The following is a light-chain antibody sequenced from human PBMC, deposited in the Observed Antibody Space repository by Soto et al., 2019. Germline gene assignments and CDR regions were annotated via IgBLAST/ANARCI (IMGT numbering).Light chain of an antibody. CDR2: DAS. J-gene: IGKJ4*01. CDR3: QQRSNWPLT. CDR1: QSVSSY. V-gene: IGKV3-11*01. Sequence: EIVLTQSPATLSLSPGERATLSCRASQSVSSYLAWYQQKPGQAPRLLIYDASNRATGIPARFSGSGSGTDFTLTISSREPEDGAVEYCQQRSNWPLTFGGGTKVEIK.